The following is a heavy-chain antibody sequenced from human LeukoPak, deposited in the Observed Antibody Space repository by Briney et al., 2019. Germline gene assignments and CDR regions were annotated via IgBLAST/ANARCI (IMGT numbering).Heavy chain of an antibody. J-gene: IGHJ4*02. CDR1: GGSFSGYY. CDR2: INHSGST. Sequence: SETLSLTCAVYGGSFSGYYWSWIRQPPGKGLEWIGEINHSGSTNYNPSLKSRVTISVDTSKNQFSLKLSSVTAADTAVYYCASGRFIAVAGPYYFDHWGQGTLVTVSS. CDR3: ASGRFIAVAGPYYFDH. D-gene: IGHD6-19*01. V-gene: IGHV4-34*01.